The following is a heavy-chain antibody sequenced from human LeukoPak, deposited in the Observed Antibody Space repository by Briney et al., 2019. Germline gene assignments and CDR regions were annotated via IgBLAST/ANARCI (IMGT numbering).Heavy chain of an antibody. CDR1: GYSISSDYY. D-gene: IGHD1-7*01. Sequence: KPSETLSLTCTVSGYSISSDYYWGWIRQPPGKGLEWIGSIYHSGTTYYNPSLKSRVTISVDTSKNQFSLKLSSVTAADTAVYYCARDGIRKDWNFLFWGQGTLVTVSS. CDR2: IYHSGTT. J-gene: IGHJ4*02. V-gene: IGHV4-38-2*02. CDR3: ARDGIRKDWNFLF.